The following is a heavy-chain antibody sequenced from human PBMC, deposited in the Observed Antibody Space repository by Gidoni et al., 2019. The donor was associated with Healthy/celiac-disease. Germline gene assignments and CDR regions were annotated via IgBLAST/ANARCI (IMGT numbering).Heavy chain of an antibody. D-gene: IGHD3-22*01. Sequence: KPSHTLSLTCTVSGGSISSGGYYWSWIRQHPGKGLEWIGYIYYSGSTYYNPSLKSRVTISVDTSKNQFSLKLSSVTAADTAVYYCARDHRNTDSSGSNFDYWGQGTLVTVSS. CDR3: ARDHRNTDSSGSNFDY. CDR1: GGSISSGGYY. V-gene: IGHV4-31*03. J-gene: IGHJ4*02. CDR2: IYYSGST.